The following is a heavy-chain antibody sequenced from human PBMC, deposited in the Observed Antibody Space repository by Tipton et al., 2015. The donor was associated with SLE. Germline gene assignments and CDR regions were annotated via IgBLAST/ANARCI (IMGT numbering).Heavy chain of an antibody. V-gene: IGHV4-38-2*01. J-gene: IGHJ4*02. Sequence: TLSLTCAVSGYSISSGYYWGWIRQPPGKGLEWIGSIYHSGSTYYNPSLKSRVTISVDTSKNQFSLKLSSVTAPDTAVYYCARHHYSNYVHDYWGQGTLVTVSS. D-gene: IGHD4-11*01. CDR2: IYHSGST. CDR1: GYSISSGYY. CDR3: ARHHYSNYVHDY.